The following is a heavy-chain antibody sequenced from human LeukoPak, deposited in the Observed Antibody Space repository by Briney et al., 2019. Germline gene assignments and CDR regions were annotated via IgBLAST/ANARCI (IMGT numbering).Heavy chain of an antibody. V-gene: IGHV4-61*02. CDR1: GGSISSGSYY. CDR2: IYTSGST. D-gene: IGHD6-13*01. CDR3: ARLAAAGVNFDY. J-gene: IGHJ4*02. Sequence: SETLSLTCTVSGGSISSGSYYWSWLRQPAGKGLEWIGRIYTSGSTNYNPSLKSRATISVDTSKNQFSLKLSSVTAADTAVYYCARLAAAGVNFDYWGQGTLVTVSS.